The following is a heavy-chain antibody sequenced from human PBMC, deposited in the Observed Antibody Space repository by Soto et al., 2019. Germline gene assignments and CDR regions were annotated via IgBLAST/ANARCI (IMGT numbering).Heavy chain of an antibody. CDR2: ISGSGGST. CDR3: ANPPPTMESTIYYYYGMDV. J-gene: IGHJ6*02. Sequence: EVQLLESGGGLVQPGGSLRLSCAASGFTFSNYAMTWVRQAPGKGLEWVSAISGSGGSTYYADSVKGRFTISRDNSKNTLYLQTDNLRAEDTAVYYCANPPPTMESTIYYYYGMDVWGQGTTVTVSS. CDR1: GFTFSNYA. V-gene: IGHV3-23*01. D-gene: IGHD1-26*01.